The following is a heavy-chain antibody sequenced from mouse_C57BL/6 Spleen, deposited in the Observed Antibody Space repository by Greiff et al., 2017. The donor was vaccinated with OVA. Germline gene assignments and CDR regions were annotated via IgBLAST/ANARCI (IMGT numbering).Heavy chain of an antibody. CDR2: INPNNGGT. CDR1: GYTFTDYY. J-gene: IGHJ2*01. V-gene: IGHV1-26*01. Sequence: EVQLQQSGPELVKPGASVKISCKASGYTFTDYYMNWVKQSHGKSLEWIGDINPNNGGTSYNQKFKGKATLTVDKSSSTAYMELRSLTSEDSAVYYGARAEYYVSSYFDYWGQGTTLTVSS. CDR3: ARAEYYVSSYFDY. D-gene: IGHD1-1*01.